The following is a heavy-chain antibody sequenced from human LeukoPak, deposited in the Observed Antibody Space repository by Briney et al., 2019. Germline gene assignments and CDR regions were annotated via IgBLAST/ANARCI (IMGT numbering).Heavy chain of an antibody. J-gene: IGHJ6*02. CDR3: ARDHCSSTSCYLYYYGMDV. CDR1: GFTFSNSW. V-gene: IGHV3-74*01. D-gene: IGHD2-2*01. Sequence: GGSLRLSCAASGFTFSNSWMHWVRQAPGKGLVWVSRMNSDGSSTAYADSVKGRFTISRDNARDTLYLQMNSLRAEDTAVYYCARDHCSSTSCYLYYYGMDVWGQGTTVTVSS. CDR2: MNSDGSST.